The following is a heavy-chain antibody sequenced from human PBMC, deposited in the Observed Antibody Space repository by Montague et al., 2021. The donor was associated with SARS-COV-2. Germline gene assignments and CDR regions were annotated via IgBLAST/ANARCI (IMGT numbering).Heavy chain of an antibody. CDR1: GGSIASNN. CDR2: VYNNGDT. D-gene: IGHD6-19*01. V-gene: IGHV4-59*08. J-gene: IGHJ3*01. Sequence: SETLSLTCTVSGGSIASNNWNWIRKCQGKRTEWIGNVYNNGDTKNNHYLQSRVTITIDTSENQFYLTLNFVTAADTDVYFCASGWAFDPWGQGRLVTVSS. CDR3: ASGWAFDP.